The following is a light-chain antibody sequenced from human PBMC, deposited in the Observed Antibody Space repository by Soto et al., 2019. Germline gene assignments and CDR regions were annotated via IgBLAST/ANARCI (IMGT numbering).Light chain of an antibody. CDR3: QQRSNWPLT. CDR1: QSVSSN. Sequence: EIVLTQSQATLSLSPGERATLSCRASQSVSSNLAWYQQRPGQAPRLLIYDASNRATGIPARFSGSGSGTDFTLTISSLDPDDFALYYCQQRSNWPLTFGGGTKVDVK. CDR2: DAS. J-gene: IGKJ4*01. V-gene: IGKV3-11*01.